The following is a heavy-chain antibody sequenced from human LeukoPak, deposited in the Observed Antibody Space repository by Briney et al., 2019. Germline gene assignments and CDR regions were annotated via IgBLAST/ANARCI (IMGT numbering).Heavy chain of an antibody. Sequence: SETLSLTCTVSNTSISGANYWGWVRQPPGKGLEWIATIHHSGRTYYNPSLNSRVTISADTSKNEFSVKLTSVTATDTAVYYCARVTDFWSGYYIRYFDLWGQGSLVTVSS. CDR1: NTSISGANY. J-gene: IGHJ5*02. D-gene: IGHD3-3*01. V-gene: IGHV4-38-2*02. CDR2: IHHSGRT. CDR3: ARVTDFWSGYYIRYFDL.